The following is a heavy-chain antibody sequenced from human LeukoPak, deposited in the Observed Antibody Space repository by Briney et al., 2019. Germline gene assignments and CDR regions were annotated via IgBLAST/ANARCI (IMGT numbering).Heavy chain of an antibody. CDR2: ISSSSSTI. D-gene: IGHD2-2*01. CDR1: GFTFSSYS. CDR3: ARVIGTSHWALDY. V-gene: IGHV3-48*04. Sequence: PGGSLRLSCAASGFTFSSYSMNWVRQAPGKGLEWVSYISSSSSTIYYADSVKGRFTISRDNAKNSLYLQMDSLRAEDTAVYYCARVIGTSHWALDYWGQGTLVTVSS. J-gene: IGHJ4*02.